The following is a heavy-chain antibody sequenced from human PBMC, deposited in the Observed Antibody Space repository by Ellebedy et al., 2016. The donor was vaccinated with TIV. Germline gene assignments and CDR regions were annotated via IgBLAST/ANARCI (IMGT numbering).Heavy chain of an antibody. CDR3: ARAHYSGYESGTFDY. CDR2: ISAYNGNT. V-gene: IGHV1-18*01. J-gene: IGHJ4*02. Sequence: ASVKVSXXASGYTFTSYGISWVRQAPGQGLEWMGWISAYNGNTNYAQKLQGRVTMTTDTSTSTAYMELRSLRSDDTAVYYCARAHYSGYESGTFDYWGQGTPVTVSS. CDR1: GYTFTSYG. D-gene: IGHD5-12*01.